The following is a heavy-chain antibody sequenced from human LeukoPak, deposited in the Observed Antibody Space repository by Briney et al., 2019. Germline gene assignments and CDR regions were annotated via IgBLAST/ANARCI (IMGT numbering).Heavy chain of an antibody. CDR3: AREDCSGGSCYSEYYYYYYMDV. J-gene: IGHJ6*03. CDR2: INRSGST. V-gene: IGHV4-34*01. Sequence: SETLSLTCAVYGGSFSGYYWSWIRQPPGKGLEWIGEINRSGSTNYNPSLKSRVTISVDTSKNQFSLKLSSVTAADTAVYYCAREDCSGGSCYSEYYYYYYMDVWGKGTTVTISS. D-gene: IGHD2-15*01. CDR1: GGSFSGYY.